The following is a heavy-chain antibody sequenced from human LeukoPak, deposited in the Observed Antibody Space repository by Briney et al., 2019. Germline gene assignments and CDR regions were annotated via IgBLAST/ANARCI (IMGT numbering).Heavy chain of an antibody. D-gene: IGHD2-15*01. J-gene: IGHJ5*02. Sequence: GASVKVSCKASGYTFTGYYMHWVRQVPGQGLEWMGRIIPILGIANFAQKFQGRVTITADKSTSTAYMELSSLRSEDTAVYYCARDMEYCSGGSCLNWFDPWGQGTLVTVSS. CDR1: GYTFTGYY. V-gene: IGHV1-69*04. CDR3: ARDMEYCSGGSCLNWFDP. CDR2: IIPILGIA.